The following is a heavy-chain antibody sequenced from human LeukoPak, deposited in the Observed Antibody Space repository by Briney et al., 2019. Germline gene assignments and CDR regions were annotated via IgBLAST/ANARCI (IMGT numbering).Heavy chain of an antibody. CDR2: ISSSSYI. CDR3: AAAAWLDPTSYYYYYYMDV. V-gene: IGHV3-21*01. J-gene: IGHJ6*03. D-gene: IGHD6-19*01. Sequence: GGSLRLSCAASGFTFSSYSMNWVRQAPGKGLGWVSSISSSSYIYYADSVKGRFTISRDNAKNSLYLQMNSLRAEDTAVYYCAAAAWLDPTSYYYYYYMDVWGQGTLVTVSS. CDR1: GFTFSSYS.